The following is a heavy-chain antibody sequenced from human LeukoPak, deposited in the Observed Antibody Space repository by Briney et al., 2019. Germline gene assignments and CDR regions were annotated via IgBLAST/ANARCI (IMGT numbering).Heavy chain of an antibody. J-gene: IGHJ4*02. CDR1: GGSISSYY. V-gene: IGHV4-59*08. CDR3: ARRRNWNYGY. Sequence: SETLSLTCTVSGGSISSYYWSWIRQPPGKGLEWIGYIYYSGSTNYNPSLKSRVTISVDTSKNQFSLKLSSVTAADTAVYYCARRRNWNYGYWGQGTLVTVSS. CDR2: IYYSGST. D-gene: IGHD1-7*01.